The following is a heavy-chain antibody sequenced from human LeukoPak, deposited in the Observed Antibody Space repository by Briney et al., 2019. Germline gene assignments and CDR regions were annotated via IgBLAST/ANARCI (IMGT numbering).Heavy chain of an antibody. D-gene: IGHD3-10*01. CDR2: INHSGST. CDR3: ARGVDSHYYGSGSSADYFDY. Sequence: SETLPLTCAVYGGSFSGYYWSWIRQPPGKGLEWIGEINHSGSTNYNPSLKSRVTISVDTSKNQFSLKLSSVTAADTAVYYCARGVDSHYYGSGSSADYFDYWGQGTLVTVSS. V-gene: IGHV4-34*01. CDR1: GGSFSGYY. J-gene: IGHJ4*02.